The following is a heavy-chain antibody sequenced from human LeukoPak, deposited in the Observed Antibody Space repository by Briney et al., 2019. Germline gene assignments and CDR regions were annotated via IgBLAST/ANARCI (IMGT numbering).Heavy chain of an antibody. D-gene: IGHD2/OR15-2a*01. Sequence: GGSLRLSCAASGFTFSSYAIHWVRQAPGKGLEWVAVISSDGREKYYADSVKSRFTISRDNSMNTLYVQMSSLRAEDTAVYYCAKDLSVRKGSFDYWGQGTLVTVSS. CDR1: GFTFSSYA. J-gene: IGHJ4*02. CDR3: AKDLSVRKGSFDY. V-gene: IGHV3-30*18. CDR2: ISSDGREK.